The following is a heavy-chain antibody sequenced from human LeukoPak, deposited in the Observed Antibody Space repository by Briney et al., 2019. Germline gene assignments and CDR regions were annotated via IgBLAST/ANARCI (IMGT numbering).Heavy chain of an antibody. Sequence: GASVKVSCKASGYTFTCYLISWVRQAPGQGLEWMGWISAYNGNTNYAQKLQGRVTMTTDTSTSTAYMELRSLRSDDTAVYYCARYSVSNRGSNNADYWGQGTLVTVSS. CDR3: ARYSVSNRGSNNADY. J-gene: IGHJ4*02. D-gene: IGHD1/OR15-1a*01. CDR1: GYTFTCYL. V-gene: IGHV1-18*01. CDR2: ISAYNGNT.